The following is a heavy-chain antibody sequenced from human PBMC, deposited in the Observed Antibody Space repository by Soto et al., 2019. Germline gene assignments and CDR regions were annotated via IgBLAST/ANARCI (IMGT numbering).Heavy chain of an antibody. V-gene: IGHV4-38-2*01. CDR3: ARVRGGGMGV. CDR1: GYSISSGYY. Sequence: SETLSLTCAVSGYSISSGYYWGWIRQPPGKGLEWIGSIYHSGSTYYNPSLKSRVTISVDTSKNQFSLKLSSVTAADTAVYYCARVRGGGMGVWGQGTTVTVSS. D-gene: IGHD3-16*01. J-gene: IGHJ6*02. CDR2: IYHSGST.